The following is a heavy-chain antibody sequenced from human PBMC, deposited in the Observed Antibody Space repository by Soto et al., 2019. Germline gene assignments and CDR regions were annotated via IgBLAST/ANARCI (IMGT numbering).Heavy chain of an antibody. V-gene: IGHV4-31*03. D-gene: IGHD3-10*01. J-gene: IGHJ3*02. Sequence: SETLSLTCTVSGSSISSGGYYWSWIRQHPGKGLEWIGYIYYSGSTYYNPSFKSRVTISVDTSKNQFSLKLSSVTAADTAVYYCARDSDADAFDIWGQGTMVTVSS. CDR3: ARDSDADAFDI. CDR2: IYYSGST. CDR1: GSSISSGGYY.